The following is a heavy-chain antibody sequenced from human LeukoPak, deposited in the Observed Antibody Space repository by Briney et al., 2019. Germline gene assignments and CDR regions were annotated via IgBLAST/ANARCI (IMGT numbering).Heavy chain of an antibody. CDR1: GYTFTGYY. D-gene: IGHD1-26*01. Sequence: GASVKVFCKASGYTFTGYYMHWVRQAPGQGPEGMGRINPNRGGTNYAKKVQGRVTMTRDTSISTAYMEVSRLRSDDTAVYYCARDLVGATGYFDYWGQGTLVTVSS. V-gene: IGHV1-2*06. CDR3: ARDLVGATGYFDY. CDR2: INPNRGGT. J-gene: IGHJ4*02.